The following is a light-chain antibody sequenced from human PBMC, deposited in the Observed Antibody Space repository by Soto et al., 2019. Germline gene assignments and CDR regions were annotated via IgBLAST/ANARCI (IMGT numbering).Light chain of an antibody. CDR2: DAS. J-gene: IGKJ2*01. V-gene: IGKV1-16*02. Sequence: DIQMTQSPSSLSASVGDRVTLTCRASQDIRTYLAWFRQKPGTAPESLIYDASTLQGGVPSNFSGAGSGTDFTLTISSLQPEDFATYYCLQYSGSSYTFGQGTRVEIK. CDR1: QDIRTY. CDR3: LQYSGSSYT.